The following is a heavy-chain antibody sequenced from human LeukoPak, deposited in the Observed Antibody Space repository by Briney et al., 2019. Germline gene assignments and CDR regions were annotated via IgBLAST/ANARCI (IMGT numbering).Heavy chain of an antibody. D-gene: IGHD6-13*01. Sequence: SETLSLTCSVSGGSISSSSYYWGWIRQPPGKGLEWIGSIYYSGSTYYNPSLKSRVTISVDTSKNQFSLKLSSVTAADTAVYYCARDLAGYSSSWSNWGQGTLVTVSS. CDR1: GGSISSSSYY. CDR2: IYYSGST. CDR3: ARDLAGYSSSWSN. J-gene: IGHJ4*02. V-gene: IGHV4-39*07.